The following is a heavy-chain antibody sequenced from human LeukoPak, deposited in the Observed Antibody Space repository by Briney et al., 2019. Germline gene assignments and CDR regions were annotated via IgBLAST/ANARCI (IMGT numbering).Heavy chain of an antibody. Sequence: SETLSLTCTVSGGSISNYYWSWIRQPPGKGLEWIGYIYYSENTNYNPSLKSRVTISVDTSKNQFSLKLSSVTAADTAVYYCARSHKAMAGEGLFDYWGQGTLVTVSS. V-gene: IGHV4-59*01. CDR1: GGSISNYY. D-gene: IGHD5-18*01. CDR3: ARSHKAMAGEGLFDY. CDR2: IYYSENT. J-gene: IGHJ4*02.